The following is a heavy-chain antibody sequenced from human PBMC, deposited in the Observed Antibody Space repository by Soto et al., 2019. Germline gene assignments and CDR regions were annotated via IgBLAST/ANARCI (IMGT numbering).Heavy chain of an antibody. J-gene: IGHJ4*02. V-gene: IGHV3-48*02. Sequence: EVQLVESGGGLVQPGGSLRLSCAASGFTFKTYSMNWARQAPGKGLEWVSYISETSIAIYYRDSVKGRFTISRDNAKNTLYLQMNSLRDEDTAVYYCATLQLGREEVFDSWGQGTLVTVSS. CDR3: ATLQLGREEVFDS. D-gene: IGHD1-1*01. CDR2: ISETSIAI. CDR1: GFTFKTYS.